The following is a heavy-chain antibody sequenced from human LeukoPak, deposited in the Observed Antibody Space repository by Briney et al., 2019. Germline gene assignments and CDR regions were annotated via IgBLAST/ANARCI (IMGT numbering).Heavy chain of an antibody. Sequence: GGSLRLSCAASGFTFSSYAVSWVRQAPGKGLEWVSAISGSGGSTYYADSAKGRFTISRDNSKNTLYLQMNSLRAEDTAVYYCAKDRHGDYVFFDYWGQGTLVTVSS. CDR1: GFTFSSYA. D-gene: IGHD4-17*01. J-gene: IGHJ4*02. CDR3: AKDRHGDYVFFDY. CDR2: ISGSGGST. V-gene: IGHV3-23*01.